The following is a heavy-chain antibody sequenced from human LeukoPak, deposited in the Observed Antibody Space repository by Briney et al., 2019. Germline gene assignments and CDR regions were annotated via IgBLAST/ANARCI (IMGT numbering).Heavy chain of an antibody. CDR2: SNPSGDST. D-gene: IGHD1-1*01. CDR3: ARWTTTFLDY. Sequence: ASVKVSCKASGYTFTTYYIHWVRQAPGHGLVWMGISNPSGDSTNYAQKFQGRVTMTRDTSTSTVYMDLSSLRSEDTAVYYCARWTTTFLDYWGQGTLVTVSS. CDR1: GYTFTTYY. V-gene: IGHV1-46*01. J-gene: IGHJ4*02.